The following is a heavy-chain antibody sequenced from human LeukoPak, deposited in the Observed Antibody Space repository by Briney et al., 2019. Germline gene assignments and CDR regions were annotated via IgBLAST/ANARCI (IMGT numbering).Heavy chain of an antibody. J-gene: IGHJ4*02. V-gene: IGHV1-8*01. Sequence: ASVKVPCKASGYTFTSYDIDWVRQATGQGLEWMGWMNPNSGNTGYAQKFQGRVTMTRNTSISTAYMELSSLRSEDTAVYYCAREAHSTTGTTGFDYWGQGTLVTVSS. CDR1: GYTFTSYD. CDR2: MNPNSGNT. CDR3: AREAHSTTGTTGFDY. D-gene: IGHD1-1*01.